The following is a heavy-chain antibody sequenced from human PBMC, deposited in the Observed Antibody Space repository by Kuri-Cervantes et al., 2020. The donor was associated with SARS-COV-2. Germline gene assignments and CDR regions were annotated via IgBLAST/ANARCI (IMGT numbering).Heavy chain of an antibody. J-gene: IGHJ6*02. CDR2: INHSGST. V-gene: IGHV4-34*01. CDR3: SSTAAVYYCMDV. CDR1: GGSFSGYY. D-gene: IGHD6-13*01. Sequence: SETLSLTCAVYGGSFSGYYWSWVRQPPGKGLEWIGEINHSGSTNYNPSLKSRVTISVDTSKNQFSLKLSSVTAAYTAVYYCSSTAAVYYCMDVWGHGTTVTVSS.